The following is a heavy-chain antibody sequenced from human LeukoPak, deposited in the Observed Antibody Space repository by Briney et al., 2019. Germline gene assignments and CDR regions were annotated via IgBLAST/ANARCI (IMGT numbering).Heavy chain of an antibody. CDR1: GYTFTKSY. Sequence: ASVKVSCKASGYTFTKSYIHWVRQAPGQRLEWMGLINPGGDNTNYAQNFQGRVTMTSDTSARTVYMELSSLRSEDTAVYYCARIRDGYNDAYDIWGQGTVVTVPS. D-gene: IGHD5-24*01. CDR3: ARIRDGYNDAYDI. CDR2: INPGGDNT. V-gene: IGHV1-46*01. J-gene: IGHJ3*02.